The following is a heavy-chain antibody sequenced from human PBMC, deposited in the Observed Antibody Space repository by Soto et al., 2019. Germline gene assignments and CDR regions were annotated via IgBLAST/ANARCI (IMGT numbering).Heavy chain of an antibody. D-gene: IGHD2-15*01. Sequence: QVQLVESGGGVVQPGRSLRLSCAASGFTFSSYAMYWVRQAPGKGLEWVAVISYDGNNKYYADSVKGRFTISRDNSKNTLDLQMISVSAEAMAVYYCARAGCDGGSCYTLVGLRYGMDVWGQGTTVTVSS. CDR2: ISYDGNNK. V-gene: IGHV3-30-3*01. CDR1: GFTFSSYA. CDR3: ARAGCDGGSCYTLVGLRYGMDV. J-gene: IGHJ6*02.